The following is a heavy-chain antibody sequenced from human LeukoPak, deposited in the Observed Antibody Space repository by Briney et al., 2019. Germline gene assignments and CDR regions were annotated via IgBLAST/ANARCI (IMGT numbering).Heavy chain of an antibody. Sequence: GVLRLSCEASGFTFSSYWMSWVRQAPGKGLEWVANIKTDGSEKYYVDSVKGRFTISRDNAKNSLYLQMNSLRAEDTAVYYCARFPRDPWRFDYWGQGTLVTVSS. CDR2: IKTDGSEK. V-gene: IGHV3-7*03. CDR3: ARFPRDPWRFDY. D-gene: IGHD5-12*01. CDR1: GFTFSSYW. J-gene: IGHJ4*02.